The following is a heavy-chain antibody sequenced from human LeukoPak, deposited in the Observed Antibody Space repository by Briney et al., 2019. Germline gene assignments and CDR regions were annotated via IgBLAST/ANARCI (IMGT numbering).Heavy chain of an antibody. Sequence: GGSLRLSCAASGFTFSSYAMHWVRQAPGKGLEWVAFIRYDGSNKYYADSVKGRFTISRDNSKNTLYLQMNSLRAEDTAVYYCAKDSGIVGPTNAFDIWGQGTMVTVSS. CDR2: IRYDGSNK. CDR3: AKDSGIVGPTNAFDI. J-gene: IGHJ3*02. V-gene: IGHV3-30*02. D-gene: IGHD1-26*01. CDR1: GFTFSSYA.